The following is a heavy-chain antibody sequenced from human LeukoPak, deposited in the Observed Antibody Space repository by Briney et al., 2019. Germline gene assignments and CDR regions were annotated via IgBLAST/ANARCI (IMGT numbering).Heavy chain of an antibody. CDR2: ISSSSSYI. V-gene: IGHV3-21*01. CDR1: GFTFSSYS. J-gene: IGHJ6*02. CDR3: ARHGSEWELLLYYYGMDV. Sequence: SGGSLRLSCAASGFTFSSYSMNWVRQAPGKGLEWVSSISSSSSYIYYADSVKGRFTISRDNAKNSLYLQMNSLRAKDTAVYYCARHGSEWELLLYYYGMDVWGQGTTVTVSS. D-gene: IGHD1-26*01.